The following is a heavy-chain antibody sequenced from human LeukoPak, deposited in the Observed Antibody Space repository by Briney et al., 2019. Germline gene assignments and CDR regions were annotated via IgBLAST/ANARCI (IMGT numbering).Heavy chain of an antibody. CDR1: GFTFSSYA. CDR3: ARGPRPRYFDWLLPEFDY. CDR2: ISYDGSNK. J-gene: IGHJ4*02. D-gene: IGHD3-9*01. Sequence: GGSLRLSCAASGFTFSSYAMHWVRQAPGKGLEGVAVISYDGSNKYYADSVKGRFTISRDNSKNTLYLRMNSLRAEDTAVYYCARGPRPRYFDWLLPEFDYWGQGTLVTVSS. V-gene: IGHV3-30-3*01.